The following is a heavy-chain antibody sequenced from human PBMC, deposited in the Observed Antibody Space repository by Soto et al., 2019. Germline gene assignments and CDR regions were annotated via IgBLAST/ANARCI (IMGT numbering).Heavy chain of an antibody. D-gene: IGHD4-4*01. CDR1: CISVSSNY. Sequence: GGSLGLSCAASCISVSSNYKSWGRQAPGKGLEWVSVIYSGGSTYYADSVKGRFTISRDNSKNTLYLQMNSLRAEDTAVYYCASLPHSSIDYWGQGTLVTVSS. J-gene: IGHJ4*02. V-gene: IGHV3-66*01. CDR2: IYSGGST. CDR3: ASLPHSSIDY.